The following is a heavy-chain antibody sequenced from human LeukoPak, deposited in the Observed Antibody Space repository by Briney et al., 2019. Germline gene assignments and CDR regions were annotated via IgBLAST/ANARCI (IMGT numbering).Heavy chain of an antibody. V-gene: IGHV5-51*01. CDR1: GYSFTSYW. CDR3: ARRARDGSGSYYAKNDAFDI. D-gene: IGHD3-10*01. CDR2: IYPGDPDT. J-gene: IGHJ3*02. Sequence: GESLKISCKGSGYSFTSYWIGWVRQMPGKGLEWMGIIYPGDPDTRYSPSFQGQVTISADKSISTAYLQWSSLKASDTAMYYCARRARDGSGSYYAKNDAFDIWGQGTMVTVSS.